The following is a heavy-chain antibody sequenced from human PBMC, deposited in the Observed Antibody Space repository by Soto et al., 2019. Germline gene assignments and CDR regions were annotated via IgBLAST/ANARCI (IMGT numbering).Heavy chain of an antibody. CDR2: ISYSGST. CDR3: ARADPDASVGY. CDR1: GGSMSSYY. J-gene: IGHJ4*02. V-gene: IGHV4-59*01. Sequence: PSETLSLTCTVSGGSMSSYYWTWLRQSPGRGLEWIGYISYSGSTYYNPSLKSRVTISADMSKNQFSLRMNSMIAADTAVYYCARADPDASVGYWGQGTLVTVSS. D-gene: IGHD2-15*01.